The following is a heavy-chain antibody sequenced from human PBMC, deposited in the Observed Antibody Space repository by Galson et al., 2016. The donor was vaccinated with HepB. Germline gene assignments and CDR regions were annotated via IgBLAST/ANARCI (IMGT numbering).Heavy chain of an antibody. D-gene: IGHD2-21*01. CDR3: ATGRDVATRDC. Sequence: TLSLTCGVSGGSISSGDYSWSWIRQPPGKGLEWIGYIFHSGSTYYNPSLKSRVTMSLDRSRNQFSLKLSSVTAADTAVYYCATGRDVATRDCWGQGTLVTVSS. V-gene: IGHV4-30-2*01. CDR2: IFHSGST. J-gene: IGHJ4*02. CDR1: GGSISSGDYS.